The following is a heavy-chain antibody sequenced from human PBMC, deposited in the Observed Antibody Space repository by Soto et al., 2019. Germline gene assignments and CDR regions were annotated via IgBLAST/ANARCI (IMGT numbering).Heavy chain of an antibody. Sequence: SETLSLTCLVSGESISGTIYYWGWIRQHPGKGLEWIGSIYYSGSTYYNPSLKSRVTISVDTSKNHFSLKLTSVTAADTAVYYCARPGGSGWFYFDSWGQGSQVTVSS. CDR2: IYYSGST. V-gene: IGHV4-39*02. D-gene: IGHD6-13*01. CDR1: GESISGTIYY. J-gene: IGHJ4*02. CDR3: ARPGGSGWFYFDS.